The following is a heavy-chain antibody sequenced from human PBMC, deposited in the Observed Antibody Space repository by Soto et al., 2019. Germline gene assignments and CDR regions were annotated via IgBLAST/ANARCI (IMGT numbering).Heavy chain of an antibody. CDR1: EFTFSSYE. Sequence: EVQLVESGGGLVQPGGSLRLSCVASEFTFSSYEMNWVRQAPGKGLEWVSYISSSGSTIYYSDSVKGRFTISRDNAKKSLYLQMNSLRAEDTAVYYCARGSYYDFWSGTPRRLIDYWGQGTLVTVSS. D-gene: IGHD3-3*01. V-gene: IGHV3-48*03. CDR3: ARGSYYDFWSGTPRRLIDY. CDR2: ISSSGSTI. J-gene: IGHJ4*02.